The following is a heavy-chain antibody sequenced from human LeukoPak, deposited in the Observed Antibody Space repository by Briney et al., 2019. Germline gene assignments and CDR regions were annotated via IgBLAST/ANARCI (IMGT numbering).Heavy chain of an antibody. CDR2: ISSNGGST. D-gene: IGHD6-6*01. CDR1: GFTFSSYA. Sequence: PGGSLRLSCAASGFTFSSYAMHWVRQAPGKGLEYASAISSNGGSTYYANSVKGRFTISGDNSKNTLYLQMGSLRAEDMAVYYCARGGYSSSFVPFDYWGQGTLVTVSS. V-gene: IGHV3-64*01. CDR3: ARGGYSSSFVPFDY. J-gene: IGHJ4*02.